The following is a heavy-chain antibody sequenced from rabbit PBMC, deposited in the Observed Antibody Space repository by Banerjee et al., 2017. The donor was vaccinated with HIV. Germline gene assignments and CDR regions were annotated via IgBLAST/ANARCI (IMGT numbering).Heavy chain of an antibody. V-gene: IGHV1S45*01. CDR1: GFSFSISYW. D-gene: IGHD6-1*01. CDR3: ARDKGGYAGYGYAYL. Sequence: EESGGGLVQPEGSLTLTCTASGFSFSISYWICWVRQAPGKGLEWIGCIYAGRDTTYYASWAKGRFTISKTSSTTVTLQMTSLTAADTATYFCARDKGGYAGYGYAYLWGPGTLVTVS. CDR2: IYAGRDTT. J-gene: IGHJ6*01.